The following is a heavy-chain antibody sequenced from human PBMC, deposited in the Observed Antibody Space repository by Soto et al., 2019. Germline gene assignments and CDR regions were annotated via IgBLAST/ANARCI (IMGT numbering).Heavy chain of an antibody. CDR2: ISYDGSNK. CDR3: AKDRGDFGVVITPDFDY. V-gene: IGHV3-30*18. CDR1: GFTFSSYG. J-gene: IGHJ4*02. Sequence: PGGSLRLSCAASGFTFSSYGMHWVRQAPGKGLEWVAVISYDGSNKYYADSVKGRFTTSRDNSKNTLYLQMNSLRAEDTAVYYCAKDRGDFGVVITPDFDYWGQGTLVTVSS. D-gene: IGHD3-3*01.